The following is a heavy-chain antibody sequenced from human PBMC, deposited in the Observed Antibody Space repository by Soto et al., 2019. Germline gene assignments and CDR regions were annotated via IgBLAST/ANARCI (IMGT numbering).Heavy chain of an antibody. J-gene: IGHJ6*02. V-gene: IGHV1-3*01. D-gene: IGHD5-18*01. Sequence: ASVKVTCKATRYTFTSYAMHWVRQAPGQRLEWMGWINAGNGNTKYSQKFQGRVTSTSDTSASTAYMELSSLRSEDTAVYYCESMDTDYYYDYGTDVWGQGTTVTVSS. CDR3: ESMDTDYYYDYGTDV. CDR2: INAGNGNT. CDR1: RYTFTSYA.